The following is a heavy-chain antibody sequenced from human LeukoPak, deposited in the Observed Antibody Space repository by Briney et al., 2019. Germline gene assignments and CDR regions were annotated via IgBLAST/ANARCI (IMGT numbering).Heavy chain of an antibody. D-gene: IGHD6-13*01. CDR1: GFTVSSNY. V-gene: IGHV3-53*01. J-gene: IGHJ4*02. Sequence: GGSLRLSCAASGFTVSSNYMTWVRQAPGKGLEWVSVIYSRGSTYYADSVKGRFTISRDNSKNTLYLQMNSLRAEDTAVYYCARDLGAAPRDYWGQGTLVTVSS. CDR3: ARDLGAAPRDY. CDR2: IYSRGST.